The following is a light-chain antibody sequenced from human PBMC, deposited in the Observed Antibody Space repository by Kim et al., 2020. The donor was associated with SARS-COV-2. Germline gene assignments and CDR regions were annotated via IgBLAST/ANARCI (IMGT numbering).Light chain of an antibody. V-gene: IGLV3-1*01. CDR2: QDT. Sequence: VSPGQTASITCSGDKLGDKYACWYQQKPGQSPVLVIYQDTKRPSGIPERFSGSNSGNTATLTISGTQAMDEADYYCQAWDSSTSVVFGGGTQLTVL. CDR1: KLGDKY. J-gene: IGLJ2*01. CDR3: QAWDSSTSVV.